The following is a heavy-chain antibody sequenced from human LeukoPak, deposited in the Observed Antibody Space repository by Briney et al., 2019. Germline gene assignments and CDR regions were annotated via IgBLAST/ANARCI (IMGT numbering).Heavy chain of an antibody. CDR2: IYYSGST. Sequence: VKPSETLSLTCTVSGGSISSSSYYWGWIRQPPGKGLEWIGSIYYSGSTYYNPSLKSRVTISVDTSKNQFSLKLSSVTAADTAVYYCAREPAKSGSYSIDYWGQGTLVTVSS. V-gene: IGHV4-39*07. D-gene: IGHD1-26*01. J-gene: IGHJ4*02. CDR3: AREPAKSGSYSIDY. CDR1: GGSISSSSYY.